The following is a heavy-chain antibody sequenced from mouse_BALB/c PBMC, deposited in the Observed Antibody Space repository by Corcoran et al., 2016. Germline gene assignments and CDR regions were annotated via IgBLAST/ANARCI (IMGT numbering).Heavy chain of an antibody. CDR3: ARGYYVVSYYAMDY. CDR2: IDPANGNT. Sequence: EVQLQQSGAELVKPGASVKLSCTASGFNIKDTYMHWVKQRPEQGLEWSGRIDPANGNTKYDPKFQGKATITADTSSNTAYLQLSSLTSEDTAVYYCARGYYVVSYYAMDYWGQGTSVTVSS. V-gene: IGHV14-3*02. J-gene: IGHJ4*01. CDR1: GFNIKDTY. D-gene: IGHD2-3*01.